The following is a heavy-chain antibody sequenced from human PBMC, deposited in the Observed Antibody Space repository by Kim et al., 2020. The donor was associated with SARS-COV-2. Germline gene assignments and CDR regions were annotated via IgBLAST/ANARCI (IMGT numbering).Heavy chain of an antibody. Sequence: SETLSLTCAVYGGSFSGYYWSWIRQPPGKGLEWIGEINHSGSTNYNPSLKSRVTISVDTSKNQFSLKLSSVTAADTAVYYCARGEWNMVRGVITDYFDYWGQGTLVTVSS. V-gene: IGHV4-34*01. CDR2: INHSGST. CDR1: GGSFSGYY. D-gene: IGHD3-10*01. J-gene: IGHJ4*02. CDR3: ARGEWNMVRGVITDYFDY.